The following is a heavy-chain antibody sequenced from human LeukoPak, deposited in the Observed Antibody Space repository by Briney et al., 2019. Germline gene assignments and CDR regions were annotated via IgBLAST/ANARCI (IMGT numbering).Heavy chain of an antibody. CDR1: GGSISSYY. V-gene: IGHV4-59*08. Sequence: SETLSLTCTVSGGSISSYYWSWIRQPPGKGLEWIGCIYYSGSTNYNPSLKSRVTISVDTSKNQFSLKLNTVTAADTAVYYCARLTPSGSSSWYWYFGLWGRGTLVTGSS. CDR2: IYYSGST. CDR3: ARLTPSGSSSWYWYFGL. D-gene: IGHD6-13*01. J-gene: IGHJ2*01.